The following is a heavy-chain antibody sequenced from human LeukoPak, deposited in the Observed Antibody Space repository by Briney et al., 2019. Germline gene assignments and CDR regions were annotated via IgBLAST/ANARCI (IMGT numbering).Heavy chain of an antibody. CDR3: ARPSPPGDGYNPCDY. D-gene: IGHD5-24*01. CDR2: ISNDERNK. V-gene: IGHV3-30*19. CDR1: GFTFSSYD. Sequence: QPGGSLRLSCAASGFTFSSYDMHWIRQAPGKGLEWVAVISNDERNKYYTDSVKGRFTISRDNSKSTVYLQMNSLRPEDTAMYYCARPSPPGDGYNPCDYWGPGALVIVSS. J-gene: IGHJ4*02.